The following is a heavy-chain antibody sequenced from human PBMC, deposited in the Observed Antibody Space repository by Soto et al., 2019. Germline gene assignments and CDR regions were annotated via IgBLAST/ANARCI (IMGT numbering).Heavy chain of an antibody. CDR3: ARVSGYYYEIDY. CDR2: IYSGGNT. V-gene: IGHV3-66*01. D-gene: IGHD3-22*01. CDR1: GFTVSSNY. Sequence: GGSLRLSCAASGFTVSSNYMGWVRQAPGKGLQWFSLIYSGGNTYYADSVKGRFTISRDNSKNTLYLQMNSLRAEDTAVYYCARVSGYYYEIDYWGQGTLVTVSS. J-gene: IGHJ4*02.